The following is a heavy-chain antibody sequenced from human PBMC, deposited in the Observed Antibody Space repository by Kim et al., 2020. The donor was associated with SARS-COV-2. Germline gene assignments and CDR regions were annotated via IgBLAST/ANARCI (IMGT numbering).Heavy chain of an antibody. J-gene: IGHJ4*02. D-gene: IGHD2-2*01. Sequence: KGRFTISRDNSKNTLYLQVNSLRLEDTAVYYCAKHHLAYCTNPSCYSFDYWGQGTLVTVSS. CDR3: AKHHLAYCTNPSCYSFDY. V-gene: IGHV3-30*02.